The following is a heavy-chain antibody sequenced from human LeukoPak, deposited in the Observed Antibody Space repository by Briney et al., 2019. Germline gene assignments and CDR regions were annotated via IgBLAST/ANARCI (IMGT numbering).Heavy chain of an antibody. CDR2: ISGSGGST. CDR1: GFTFSSYA. V-gene: IGHV3-23*01. Sequence: GGSLRLSCAASGFTFSSYAMSWVRQAPGKGLEWVSAISGSGGSTYYADSVKGRFTISRDNSKNTLYLQMNSLRAEDTAVYYCATKSLACSGGSCYTSYNYYYGMDVWGQGTTVTVSS. CDR3: ATKSLACSGGSCYTSYNYYYGMDV. J-gene: IGHJ6*02. D-gene: IGHD2-15*01.